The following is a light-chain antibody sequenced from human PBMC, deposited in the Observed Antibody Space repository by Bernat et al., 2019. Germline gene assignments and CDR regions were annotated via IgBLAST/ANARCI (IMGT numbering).Light chain of an antibody. J-gene: IGLJ3*02. CDR3: CSYAVSSTWV. Sequence: QSALTQPASVSGSPGQSITISCTGTSSDVGSYNLVSWYQQHPGKAPKLIIYEGSKRPSGVSNRFSGSKSGNTASLTISGLQAEDEADYSCCSYAVSSTWVFGGGTKLTVL. CDR1: SSDVGSYNL. CDR2: EGS. V-gene: IGLV2-23*01.